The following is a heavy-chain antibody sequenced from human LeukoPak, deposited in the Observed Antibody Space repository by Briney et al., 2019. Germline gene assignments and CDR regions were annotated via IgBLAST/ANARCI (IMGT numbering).Heavy chain of an antibody. CDR1: GFTFSSYG. Sequence: GGSLRLSCAASGFTFSSYGMHCVRQAPGKGLEWVAVISYDGSNKYYADSVKGRFTISRDNSKNTLYLQMNSLRAEDTAVYYCAKEAYSRTFDYWGQGTLVTVSS. CDR3: AKEAYSRTFDY. V-gene: IGHV3-30*18. D-gene: IGHD1-26*01. CDR2: ISYDGSNK. J-gene: IGHJ4*02.